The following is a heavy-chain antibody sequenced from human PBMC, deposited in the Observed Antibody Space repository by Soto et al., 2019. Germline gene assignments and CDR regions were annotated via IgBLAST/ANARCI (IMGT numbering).Heavy chain of an antibody. CDR2: SYYSGST. CDR3: ARGRIYDYGDSLGMDG. Sequence: PSETLSLTCTVSVGSIRSSSYYWGWIRQPPGKGLEGIGSSYYSGSTNCDPSLKSRGTISVDTSKNQFSLTLSSVTAADTAVYYCARGRIYDYGDSLGMDGWGQGTTVTVSS. J-gene: IGHJ6*02. D-gene: IGHD4-17*01. V-gene: IGHV4-39*07. CDR1: VGSIRSSSYY.